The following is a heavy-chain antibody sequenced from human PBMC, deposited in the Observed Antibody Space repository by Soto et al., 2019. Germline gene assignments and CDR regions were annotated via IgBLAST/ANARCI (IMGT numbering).Heavy chain of an antibody. V-gene: IGHV4-39*01. Sequence: SETLSLTCTVSGGSISSSSYYWGWIRQPPGKGLEWIGSIYYSGSTYYNPSLKSRVTISVDTSKNQFSLKLSSVTAADTAVYYCARSRLVLLWFGELPNFDYWGQGTLVTVSS. J-gene: IGHJ4*02. CDR2: IYYSGST. CDR3: ARSRLVLLWFGELPNFDY. CDR1: GGSISSSSYY. D-gene: IGHD3-10*01.